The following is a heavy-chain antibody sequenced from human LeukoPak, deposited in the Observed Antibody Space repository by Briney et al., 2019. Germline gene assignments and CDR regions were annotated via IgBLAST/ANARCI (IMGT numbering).Heavy chain of an antibody. V-gene: IGHV3-30*02. CDR1: GFTFSSYG. D-gene: IGHD1-26*01. Sequence: GGSLRLSCAASGFTFSSYGMHWVRQAPGKGLEWVAFIRHDGSNKYYADSVKGRFTISRDNSKNTLYLQMNSLRAEDTAVYYCAKDGVGATATQHWGQGTLVTVSS. CDR3: AKDGVGATATQH. CDR2: IRHDGSNK. J-gene: IGHJ1*01.